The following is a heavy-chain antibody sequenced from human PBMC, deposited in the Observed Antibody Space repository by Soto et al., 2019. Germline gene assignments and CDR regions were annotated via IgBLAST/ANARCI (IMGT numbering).Heavy chain of an antibody. CDR3: AKSPPSQPTVPWFDP. Sequence: GGSLRLSCATTGLTFSSYGMTWVRQAPAKGLEWVSSISGGGSSTYYADSVKGRFTISSDNSKSTVYLQMNSLKADDTAVYYCAKSPPSQPTVPWFDPWGQGTLVTVSS. CDR2: ISGGGSST. J-gene: IGHJ5*02. D-gene: IGHD4-17*01. V-gene: IGHV3-23*01. CDR1: GLTFSSYG.